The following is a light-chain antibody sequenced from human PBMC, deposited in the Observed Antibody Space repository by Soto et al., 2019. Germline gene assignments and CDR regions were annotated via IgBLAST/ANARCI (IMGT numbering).Light chain of an antibody. CDR3: QQYDTWPLT. V-gene: IGKV3-15*01. CDR1: QGVTTN. Sequence: EIVMTQSPATLSVSPRERATLSCRASQGVTTNLAWYQQKPGQAPRLLIYGASTRATGIPARFSGSGSGTEFTLTISSLQSEDFAVYYCQQYDTWPLTFGGGTKVEIK. CDR2: GAS. J-gene: IGKJ4*01.